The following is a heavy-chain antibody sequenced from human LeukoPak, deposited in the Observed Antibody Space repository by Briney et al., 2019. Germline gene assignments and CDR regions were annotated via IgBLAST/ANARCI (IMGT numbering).Heavy chain of an antibody. Sequence: GGSLRLSCTAAGFNFETYWMSWVRQSPEKGLEFVANIKYDDTVKNYVDSVKGRFTISRDNPSNSVYLQMDSLRPEDTALYYCARDPDSSAFDYWGQGAQVTVSS. V-gene: IGHV3-7*01. D-gene: IGHD2-15*01. J-gene: IGHJ4*02. CDR3: ARDPDSSAFDY. CDR2: IKYDDTVK. CDR1: GFNFETYW.